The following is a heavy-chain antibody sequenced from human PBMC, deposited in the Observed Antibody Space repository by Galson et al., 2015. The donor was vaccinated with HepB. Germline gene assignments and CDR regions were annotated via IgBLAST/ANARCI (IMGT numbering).Heavy chain of an antibody. CDR3: APPPVVVTPGSDFDY. D-gene: IGHD2-21*02. CDR2: ISSSSSYI. V-gene: IGHV3-21*01. CDR1: GFTFSSYS. J-gene: IGHJ4*02. Sequence: SLRLSCAASGFTFSSYSMNWVRQAPGKGLEWVSSISSSSSYIYYADSVKGRFTISRDNAKNSLYLQMNSLRAEDTAVYYCAPPPVVVTPGSDFDYWGQGTLVTVSS.